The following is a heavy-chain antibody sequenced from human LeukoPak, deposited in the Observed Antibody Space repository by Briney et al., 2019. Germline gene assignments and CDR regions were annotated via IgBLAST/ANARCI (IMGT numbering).Heavy chain of an antibody. Sequence: SETLSLTCTVSGGSISSSSYYWGWIRQPPGKGLEWIGSIYYSGSTYYNPSLKSRVTISVDTSKNQFSLKLSSVTAADTAVYYCARAGRYYYDSSGYYRMDAFDIWGQGTMVTASS. CDR3: ARAGRYYYDSSGYYRMDAFDI. V-gene: IGHV4-39*07. J-gene: IGHJ3*02. CDR1: GGSISSSSYY. CDR2: IYYSGST. D-gene: IGHD3-22*01.